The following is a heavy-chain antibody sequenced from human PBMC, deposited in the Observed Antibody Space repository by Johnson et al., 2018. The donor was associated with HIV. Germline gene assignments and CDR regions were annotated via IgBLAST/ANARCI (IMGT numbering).Heavy chain of an antibody. V-gene: IGHV3-7*01. CDR2: IKQDGSEK. Sequence: VQLVESGGGLVQPGGSLRLSCAASGFTFSTYWMHWVRQTPGKGLEWVANIKQDGSEKYYVDSVKGRFTISRDNAKNSLYLQMNSLRAEDTAVYYCARGFHSAFDIWGQGTMVTVSS. CDR3: ARGFHSAFDI. D-gene: IGHD2/OR15-2a*01. CDR1: GFTFSTYW. J-gene: IGHJ3*02.